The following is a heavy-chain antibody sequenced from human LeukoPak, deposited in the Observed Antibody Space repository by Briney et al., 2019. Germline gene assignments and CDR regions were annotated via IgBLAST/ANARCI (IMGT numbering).Heavy chain of an antibody. J-gene: IGHJ4*02. D-gene: IGHD5-18*01. CDR1: GFTFSSYG. Sequence: PGGSLRLSCVASGFTFSSYGMHWVRQAPGKGLEWVAVISYDGSNKYYADSVKGRFTISRDNSKNTLYLQMNSLRAEDTAVYYCAKDKDGYPDYWGQGTLVTVSS. V-gene: IGHV3-30*18. CDR3: AKDKDGYPDY. CDR2: ISYDGSNK.